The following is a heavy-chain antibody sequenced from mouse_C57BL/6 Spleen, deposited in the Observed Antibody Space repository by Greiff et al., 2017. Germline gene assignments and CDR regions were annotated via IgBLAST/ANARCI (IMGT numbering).Heavy chain of an antibody. CDR3: ARGRDYADY. J-gene: IGHJ2*01. D-gene: IGHD2-4*01. Sequence: QVQLQQPGAELVMPGASVKLSCKASGYTFPSYWMHWVKQRPGQGLEWIGEIDPSDSYTNYNQKFKGKSTLTVDKSSSTAYMQLSSLTSEDSAGYYCARGRDYADYWGQGTTLTVSS. CDR1: GYTFPSYW. CDR2: IDPSDSYT. V-gene: IGHV1-69*01.